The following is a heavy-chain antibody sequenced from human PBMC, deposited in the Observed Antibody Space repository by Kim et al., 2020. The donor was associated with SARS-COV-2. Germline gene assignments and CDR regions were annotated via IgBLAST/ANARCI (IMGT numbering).Heavy chain of an antibody. V-gene: IGHV3-30*04. CDR2: MSYDGSFT. CDR3: ARDHGYRYASIDY. CDR1: GFTFSNYA. D-gene: IGHD5-18*01. J-gene: IGHJ4*02. Sequence: GGSLRLSCAASGFTFSNYAIHWVRQAPGKGLEWVSVMSYDGSFTYYVHSVKGRFTISRDNSKNTLYLEMNNLRAEDTAVYYCARDHGYRYASIDYWGQGTLVTVSS.